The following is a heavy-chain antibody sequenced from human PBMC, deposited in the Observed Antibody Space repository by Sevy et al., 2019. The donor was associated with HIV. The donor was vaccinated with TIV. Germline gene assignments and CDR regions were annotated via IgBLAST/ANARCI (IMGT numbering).Heavy chain of an antibody. CDR2: IYYSGST. D-gene: IGHD2-15*01. CDR1: GGSISSYY. CDR3: ARDRVYCSGGSCYNWFDP. Sequence: SETLSLTCTVSGGSISSYYWSWIRQPPGKGLEWIGYIYYSGSTNYNPSLKSRVTISVDTSKNQFSLKLSFVTAADTAVYYCARDRVYCSGGSCYNWFDPWGQGTLVTVSS. V-gene: IGHV4-59*13. J-gene: IGHJ5*02.